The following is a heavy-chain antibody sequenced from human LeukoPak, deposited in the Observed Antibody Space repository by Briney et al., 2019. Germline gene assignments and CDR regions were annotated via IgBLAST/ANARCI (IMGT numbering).Heavy chain of an antibody. V-gene: IGHV4-38-2*01. Sequence: SETLSLTCAVSGYSISSGYYWGWIRQPPGKGLEWIGSIYHSGSTYYNPSLKSRVTISVDTSKNQFSLKLSSVTAADTAVYYCAKNWEYYYYYYMDVWGKGTTVTVSS. D-gene: IGHD7-27*01. CDR1: GYSISSGYY. CDR2: IYHSGST. J-gene: IGHJ6*03. CDR3: AKNWEYYYYYYMDV.